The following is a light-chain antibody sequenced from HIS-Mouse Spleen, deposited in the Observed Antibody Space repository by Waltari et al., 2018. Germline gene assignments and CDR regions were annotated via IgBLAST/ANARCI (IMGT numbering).Light chain of an antibody. Sequence: SYVLTHPPSVSVAPGKTARITCGGNNIGRESVHWYQKKPGQAPVLVVYDDSDRPSGIPERFSGSNSGNTATLTIIRVEAGDEADYYCQVWDSSSDHYVFGTGTKVTVL. V-gene: IGLV3-21*03. CDR1: NIGRES. CDR2: DDS. CDR3: QVWDSSSDHYV. J-gene: IGLJ1*01.